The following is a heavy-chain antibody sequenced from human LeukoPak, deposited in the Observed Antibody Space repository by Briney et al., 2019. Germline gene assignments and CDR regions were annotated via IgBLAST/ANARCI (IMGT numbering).Heavy chain of an antibody. Sequence: SETLSLTCAVYGGSCSGYYWSWIRQPPGKGLEWIGEINHSGSTNYNPSLRSRVTISVDTSKNQFSLKLSSVTAADTAVYYCARGRRLGYCSSTSCHTTGMPWGQGTLVTVSS. CDR3: ARGRRLGYCSSTSCHTTGMP. V-gene: IGHV4-34*01. CDR1: GGSCSGYY. D-gene: IGHD2-2*02. J-gene: IGHJ5*02. CDR2: INHSGST.